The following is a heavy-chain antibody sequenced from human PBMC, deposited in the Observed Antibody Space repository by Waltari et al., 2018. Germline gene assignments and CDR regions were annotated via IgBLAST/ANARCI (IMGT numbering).Heavy chain of an antibody. Sequence: DVQLLESGGGLVQPGGSLTVSCAGSGFTFRSYSMSWFRQAPGKGLEGVSAISGSAPGTYYADSVKGRFTTSRDNSNNILYLQMNNLRAEDTAVYYCARWDTAMVDWGQGTLITVSS. CDR1: GFTFRSYS. CDR3: ARWDTAMVD. J-gene: IGHJ4*02. D-gene: IGHD5-18*01. V-gene: IGHV3-23*01. CDR2: ISGSAPGT.